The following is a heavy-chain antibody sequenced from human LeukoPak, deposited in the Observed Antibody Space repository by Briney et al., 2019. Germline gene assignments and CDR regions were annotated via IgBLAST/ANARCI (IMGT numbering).Heavy chain of an antibody. J-gene: IGHJ4*02. Sequence: GGSLRHSCAASGFTFSSYAMHWVRQAPGKGLEWVAVISYDGSNKYYADSVKGRFTISRDNSKNTLYLQMNSLRAEDTAVYYCAAHSSGYYPPLDYWGQGTLVTVSS. D-gene: IGHD3-22*01. CDR2: ISYDGSNK. CDR3: AAHSSGYYPPLDY. CDR1: GFTFSSYA. V-gene: IGHV3-30*04.